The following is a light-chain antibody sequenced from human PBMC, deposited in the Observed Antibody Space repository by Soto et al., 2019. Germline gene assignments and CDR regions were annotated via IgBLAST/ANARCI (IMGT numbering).Light chain of an antibody. V-gene: IGLV2-14*01. CDR3: SSYTSGSTPYV. CDR2: EVN. J-gene: IGLJ1*01. Sequence: QSVLTQPASVSGSPGQSITISCTGTTSDVGGYNYVSWYQQHPGRAPKLLISEVNNRPSGVSNRCSGSKSGNTASLTISGLQAEDEADYYCSSYTSGSTPYVFGTGTKATVL. CDR1: TSDVGGYNY.